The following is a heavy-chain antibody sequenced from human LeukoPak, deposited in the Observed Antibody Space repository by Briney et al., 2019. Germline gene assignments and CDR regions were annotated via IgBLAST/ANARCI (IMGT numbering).Heavy chain of an antibody. V-gene: IGHV1-2*02. J-gene: IGHJ4*02. CDR2: INPNSGGT. CDR3: ARATMVRGVIGY. CDR1: GYTFTRYY. Sequence: ASVKVSCKASGYTFTRYYMHWVRQAPGQGLEGMGWINPNSGGTNYAQKFQGRVTMTRDTSISTAYMELSRLRSDDTAVYYCARATMVRGVIGYWGQGTLVTVSS. D-gene: IGHD3-10*01.